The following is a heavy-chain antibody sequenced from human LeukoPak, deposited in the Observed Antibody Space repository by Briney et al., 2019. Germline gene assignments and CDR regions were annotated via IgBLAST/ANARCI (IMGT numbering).Heavy chain of an antibody. CDR3: ARDKTPYGDYYYYYMDV. Sequence: SQTLSLTCAISGDSVSSNSAAWTWIRQSPSRGLEWLGRTYYTSKWNNDYALSVKSRISINPDTFKNQFSLQLNSVTPEDTALYYCARDKTPYGDYYYYYMDVWGKGTTVTVSS. D-gene: IGHD4-17*01. J-gene: IGHJ6*03. CDR2: TYYTSKWNN. CDR1: GDSVSSNSAA. V-gene: IGHV6-1*01.